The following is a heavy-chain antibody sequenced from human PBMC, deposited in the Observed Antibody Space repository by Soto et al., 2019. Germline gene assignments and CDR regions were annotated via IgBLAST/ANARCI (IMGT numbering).Heavy chain of an antibody. CDR2: ISSSSSYI. J-gene: IGHJ4*02. D-gene: IGHD3-10*01. CDR1: GFTFSSYS. Sequence: EVQLVESGGGLVKPGGSLRLSCAASGFTFSSYSMNWVRQAPGKGLEWVSSISSSSSYIYYADSAKGRFTISRDNAKNSLYLQMNSLRAEDTAVYYCARDYGVYGTRYYFDYWGQGTLVTVSS. CDR3: ARDYGVYGTRYYFDY. V-gene: IGHV3-21*01.